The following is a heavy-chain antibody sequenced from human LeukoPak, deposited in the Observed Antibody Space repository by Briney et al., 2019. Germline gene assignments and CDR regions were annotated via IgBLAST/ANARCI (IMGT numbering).Heavy chain of an antibody. J-gene: IGHJ4*02. Sequence: SVKVSCKASGGTFSSYAISWVRQAPGQGLEWMGRIIPIFGIANYAQKFQGRVTITADKSTSTAYMELSSLRSEDTAVYYCARQYYYDSSGYYRDWGQGTLVTVSS. V-gene: IGHV1-69*04. CDR3: ARQYYYDSSGYYRD. CDR2: IIPIFGIA. D-gene: IGHD3-22*01. CDR1: GGTFSSYA.